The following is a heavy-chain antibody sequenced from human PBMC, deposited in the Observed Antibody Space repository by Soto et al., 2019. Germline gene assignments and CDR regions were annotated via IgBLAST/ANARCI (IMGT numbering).Heavy chain of an antibody. CDR1: GFSFSTYN. CDR2: IDASSTHI. J-gene: IGHJ5*02. V-gene: IGHV3-21*01. D-gene: IGHD3-16*01. CDR3: VRQQYDFLVDP. Sequence: GGSLILSCSASGFSFSTYNMNWVRQAPGKGLEWVSSIDASSTHIYYADSVKGRFTISRDNGKSSLYLQMDSLRAEDTALYYCVRQQYDFLVDPWGQGTLVTVSS.